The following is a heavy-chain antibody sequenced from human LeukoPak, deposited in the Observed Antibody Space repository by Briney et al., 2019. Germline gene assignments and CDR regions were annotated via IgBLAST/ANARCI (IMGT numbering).Heavy chain of an antibody. Sequence: EASVKVSCKASGGTFSSYAISWVRQAPGQGLEWMGGIIPIFGTANYAQKFQGRVTITADESTSTAYMELSSLRSEDTAVYYCARARNEWLWKDNYYYHYMDVWGKGTTVTVSS. CDR1: GGTFSSYA. D-gene: IGHD5-12*01. V-gene: IGHV1-69*01. CDR2: IIPIFGTA. J-gene: IGHJ6*03. CDR3: ARARNEWLWKDNYYYHYMDV.